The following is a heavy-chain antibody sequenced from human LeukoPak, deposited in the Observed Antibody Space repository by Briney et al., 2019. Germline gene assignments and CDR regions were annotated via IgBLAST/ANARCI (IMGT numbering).Heavy chain of an antibody. D-gene: IGHD2-8*01. CDR2: ISGSGGST. V-gene: IGHV3-23*01. CDR1: RFTFSSYA. Sequence: PGGSLRLSCVASRFTFSSYAMNWVRQAPGKGLEWVSVISGSGGSTYYADSVKGRFTISRDNSKNTLYLQMNSLRAEDTAVYYCAEDPTLLVSPNRAYFDYWGQGTLVTVSS. J-gene: IGHJ4*02. CDR3: AEDPTLLVSPNRAYFDY.